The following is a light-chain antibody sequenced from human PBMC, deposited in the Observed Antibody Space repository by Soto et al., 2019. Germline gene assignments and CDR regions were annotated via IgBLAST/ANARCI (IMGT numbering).Light chain of an antibody. V-gene: IGKV1-5*03. J-gene: IGKJ2*01. CDR2: KAS. CDR1: QSSSSW. CDR3: QQYKSHSGYT. Sequence: DIQMTQSPSTLSASVGDRVTITCRASQSSSSWLAWYQQRPGKAPKLLIYKASTLESGVPSRFSGRGSGTEFTLTISSLHPDDFAIYYCQQYKSHSGYTFGQGTKLEI.